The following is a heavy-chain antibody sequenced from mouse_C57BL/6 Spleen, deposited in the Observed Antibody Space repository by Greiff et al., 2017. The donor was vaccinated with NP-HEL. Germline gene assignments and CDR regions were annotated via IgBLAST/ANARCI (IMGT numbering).Heavy chain of an antibody. V-gene: IGHV5-9-1*02. D-gene: IGHD4-1*01. J-gene: IGHJ2*01. Sequence: EVQLVESGAGLVKPGGSLKLSCAASGFTFSSYAMSWVRQTPEKRLEWVAYISSGGDYIYYADTVKGRFTISRDNARNTLYLQMSSLKSEDTTMYYCTRVGTDYFDYWGQCTTLTVAS. CDR2: ISSGGDYI. CDR1: GFTFSSYA. CDR3: TRVGTDYFDY.